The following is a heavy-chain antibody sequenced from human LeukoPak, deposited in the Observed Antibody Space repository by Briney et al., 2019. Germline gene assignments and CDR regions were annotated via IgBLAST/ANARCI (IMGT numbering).Heavy chain of an antibody. J-gene: IGHJ6*02. D-gene: IGHD3-22*01. V-gene: IGHV3-53*01. CDR2: IYSGGST. CDR3: ARDRSGGYYDSSGYGV. CDR1: GFTVSSNY. Sequence: PGGSLRLSCAASGFTVSSNYMSWVRQAPGKGLEWVSVIYSGGSTYYADSVKGRFTISRDNSKNTLYLQMNSLRAEDTAVYYCARDRSGGYYDSSGYGVWGQGTTVTVSS.